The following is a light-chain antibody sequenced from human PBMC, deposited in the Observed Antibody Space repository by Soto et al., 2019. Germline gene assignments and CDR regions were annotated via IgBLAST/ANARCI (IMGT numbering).Light chain of an antibody. V-gene: IGKV3-15*01. CDR2: GAS. CDR3: QQYNNWAPLT. J-gene: IGKJ4*01. CDR1: QSVSSN. Sequence: EIVMTQSPATLSVSPGERATLSCRASQSVSSNLAWYQQKPGQAPRLLIYGASTRTTGIPARFSGSGSGTEFTLPISSLQSEDFAVYYCQQYNNWAPLTFGRGTKVEMK.